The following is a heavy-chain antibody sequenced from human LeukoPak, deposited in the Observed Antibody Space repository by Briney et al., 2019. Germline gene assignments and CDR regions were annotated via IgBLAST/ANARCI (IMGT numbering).Heavy chain of an antibody. Sequence: GGSLRLSCAASGFTFSSYAMSWVRQAPGKGLEWVSAISGSGGSTYYAGSVKGRFTISRDNSKNTLYLQMNSLRAEDTAVYYCAIRQTTVTFSSDYWGQGTLVTVSS. D-gene: IGHD4-17*01. CDR1: GFTFSSYA. J-gene: IGHJ4*02. CDR2: ISGSGGST. V-gene: IGHV3-23*01. CDR3: AIRQTTVTFSSDY.